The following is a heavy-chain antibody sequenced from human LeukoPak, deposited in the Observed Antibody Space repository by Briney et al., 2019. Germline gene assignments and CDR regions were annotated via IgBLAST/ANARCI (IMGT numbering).Heavy chain of an antibody. CDR1: GGSFSGYY. CDR2: INHSGST. Sequence: PSETLSLTCAVYGGSFSGYYWSWIRQPPGKGLEWIGEINHSGSTNYNPSLKSRVTISVDTSKNQFSLKLSSVTAADTAVYYCARRGGSGYQRRGWFDPWGQGTLVTVSS. J-gene: IGHJ5*02. V-gene: IGHV4-34*01. CDR3: ARRGGSGYQRRGWFDP. D-gene: IGHD3-22*01.